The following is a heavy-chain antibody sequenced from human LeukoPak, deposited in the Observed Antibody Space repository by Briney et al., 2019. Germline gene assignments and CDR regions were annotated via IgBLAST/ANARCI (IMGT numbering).Heavy chain of an antibody. CDR3: ARDLNWEFDY. CDR2: IRSSSRSI. Sequence: GGSLRLSCAASGITFSTHSMTWVRRAPGKGLEWFSYIRSSSRSIFNADSVKGRFTISTDNARNSLYLQMNSLREEDSAVYYCARDLNWEFDYWGQGILVTVSS. J-gene: IGHJ4*02. D-gene: IGHD7-27*01. V-gene: IGHV3-48*02. CDR1: GITFSTHS.